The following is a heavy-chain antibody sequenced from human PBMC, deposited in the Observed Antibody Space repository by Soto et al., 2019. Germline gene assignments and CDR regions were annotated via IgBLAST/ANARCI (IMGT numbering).Heavy chain of an antibody. Sequence: EVQLVESGGGLVQPGGSLRLSCAASGFTLSGRSMHWVRQAPGKGLVWVSGIDNAGTDSTYADSVKGRFTSSRDNAKNMLYLQMNCLRVADTAVYYCARGWFGPDVWGKGTTVTVSS. D-gene: IGHD3-10*01. CDR1: GFTLSGRS. CDR2: IDNAGTDS. V-gene: IGHV3-74*01. J-gene: IGHJ6*04. CDR3: ARGWFGPDV.